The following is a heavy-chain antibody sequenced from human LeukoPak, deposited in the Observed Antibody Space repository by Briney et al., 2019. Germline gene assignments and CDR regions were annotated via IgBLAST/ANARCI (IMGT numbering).Heavy chain of an antibody. V-gene: IGHV4-59*08. CDR1: GGSISSYH. CDR2: IYYSGST. J-gene: IGHJ6*02. D-gene: IGHD3-10*01. Sequence: PSETLSLTCTVSGGSISSYHWSWIRQPPGKELEWIGYIYYSGSTTYNPSLNSRVTISVDTSKNQFSLKLSSVTAADTAVYYCARHGGYYSGSGSSDGMDVWGQGTTVTVSS. CDR3: ARHGGYYSGSGSSDGMDV.